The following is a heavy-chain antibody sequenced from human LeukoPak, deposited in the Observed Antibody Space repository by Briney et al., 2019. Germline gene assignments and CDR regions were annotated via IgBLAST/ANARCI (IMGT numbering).Heavy chain of an antibody. Sequence: PGGSLRLSCAASGFTFSSYGMHWVRQAPGKGLEWVEFIRYDGSNKYYADSVKGRFTISRDNSKNTLYLQMNSLRAEDTAVYYCAKPPINRSIAAAGTNDYWGQGTLVTVSS. D-gene: IGHD6-13*01. CDR2: IRYDGSNK. V-gene: IGHV3-30*02. CDR1: GFTFSSYG. CDR3: AKPPINRSIAAAGTNDY. J-gene: IGHJ4*02.